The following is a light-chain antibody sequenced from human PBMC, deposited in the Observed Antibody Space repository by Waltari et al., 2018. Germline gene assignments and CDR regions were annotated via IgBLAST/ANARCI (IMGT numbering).Light chain of an antibody. CDR2: EAS. CDR1: QSIGKS. J-gene: IGKJ1*01. CDR3: QNHERLPAT. V-gene: IGKV3-20*01. Sequence: ELLLTQSPGTLSLSPGERATLSCRASQSIGKSLVWYQQKPGQAPRLLMYEASRRATGIPDRFSGSGSGTDFSLTISRLEPEDFAVYYCQNHERLPATFGQGTKVEIK.